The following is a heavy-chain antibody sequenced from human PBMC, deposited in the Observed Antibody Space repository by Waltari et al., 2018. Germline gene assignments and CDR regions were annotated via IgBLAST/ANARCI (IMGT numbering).Heavy chain of an antibody. V-gene: IGHV1-2*02. D-gene: IGHD3-16*02. Sequence: QVQLVQSGAEVKKPGASVKVSCKTSGYTFTGYYIHWVRQAPGQGLEWMGWINPNSGDTNDAQNFQGSVTMTRDTSTSTAYMELRRLRSDDTAVYYCARTFWGSYPLFDYWGQGTLVTVSS. CDR1: GYTFTGYY. CDR2: INPNSGDT. CDR3: ARTFWGSYPLFDY. J-gene: IGHJ4*02.